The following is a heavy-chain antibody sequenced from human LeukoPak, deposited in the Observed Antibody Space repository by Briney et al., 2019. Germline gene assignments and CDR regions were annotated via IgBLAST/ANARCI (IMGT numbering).Heavy chain of an antibody. CDR2: IYYSGST. CDR3: ARPMGYYYDSSGHDY. V-gene: IGHV4-39*01. CDR1: GGSISSSSYY. D-gene: IGHD3-22*01. J-gene: IGHJ4*02. Sequence: SETLSLTCTVSGGSISSSSYYWGWIRQPPGKGLEWIGSIYYSGSTYYNPSLKSRVTISVDTSKNQFSLKLSSVTAADTAVYYCARPMGYYYDSSGHDYWGQGTLVTVSS.